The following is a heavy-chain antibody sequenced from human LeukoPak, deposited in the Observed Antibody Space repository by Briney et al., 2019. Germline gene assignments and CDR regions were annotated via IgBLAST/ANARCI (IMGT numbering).Heavy chain of an antibody. Sequence: GGSLRLSCAASGFTVSSNYMSWVRQAPGKGLEWVSVIYSGGSTYYADSVKGRFTISRDNSKNTLYLQMNSLRAEDTAVYYCAGTIRYCSSTSCPDYWGQGTLVTVSS. D-gene: IGHD2-2*01. CDR1: GFTVSSNY. CDR3: AGTIRYCSSTSCPDY. CDR2: IYSGGST. V-gene: IGHV3-66*02. J-gene: IGHJ4*02.